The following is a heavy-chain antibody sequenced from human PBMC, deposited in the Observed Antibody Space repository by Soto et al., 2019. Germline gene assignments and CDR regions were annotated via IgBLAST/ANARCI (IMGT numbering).Heavy chain of an antibody. CDR3: ARHVGNSRPGS. V-gene: IGHV4-39*01. CDR1: GGSISSSNYH. D-gene: IGHD1-26*01. Sequence: QLQLQESGPGLVKPSETLSLTCTVSGGSISSSNYHWGWIRQPPGKGLEWIGSMYYSGSTYHNPSLKRRVTLSVAASKHRSSLQRTSVTAADPAVYHCARHVGNSRPGSWGQGTLVTVSS. CDR2: MYYSGST. J-gene: IGHJ4*02.